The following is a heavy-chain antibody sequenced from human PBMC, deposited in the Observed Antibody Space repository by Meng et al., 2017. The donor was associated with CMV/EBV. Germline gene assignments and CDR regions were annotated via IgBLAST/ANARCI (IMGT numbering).Heavy chain of an antibody. J-gene: IGHJ6*02. D-gene: IGHD5-12*01. Sequence: SVKVSCKASGGTFSSYAISWVRQAPGQGLEWMGGIIPIFGTANYAQKFQGRVTITTDESTSTAYMELSSLRSEDTAVYYCARIVGDPTFTSLNGGMDVWGQGTTVTVS. CDR1: GGTFSSYA. CDR3: ARIVGDPTFTSLNGGMDV. V-gene: IGHV1-69*05. CDR2: IIPIFGTA.